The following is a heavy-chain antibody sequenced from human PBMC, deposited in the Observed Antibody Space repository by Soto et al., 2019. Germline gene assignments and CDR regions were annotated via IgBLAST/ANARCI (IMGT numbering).Heavy chain of an antibody. J-gene: IGHJ5*02. CDR2: IHYSGTT. CDR3: VRGGGYCSGGSCWWFDP. D-gene: IGHD2-15*01. V-gene: IGHV4-59*11. CDR1: GGSISGHY. Sequence: PSETLSLTCTVSGGSISGHYWSWIRQPPGKGLEWIGYIHYSGTTNYNPSLKSRVTMSVDTSKNHFSLSLGSATAADTAVYYCVRGGGYCSGGSCWWFDPWGQGTLVTVSS.